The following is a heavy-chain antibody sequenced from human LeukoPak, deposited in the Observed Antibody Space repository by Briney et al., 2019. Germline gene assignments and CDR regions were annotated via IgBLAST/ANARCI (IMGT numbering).Heavy chain of an antibody. CDR2: IYYSGST. V-gene: IGHV4-39*02. D-gene: IGHD4-17*01. Sequence: SETLSLTCTVSGGSISSSSYYWGWIRQPPGKGLEWIGSIYYSGSTYYNPSLKSRVTISVDTSKNQFSLKLSSVTAADTAVYYCAREGRSYHDYGDRRRGFQHWGQGTLVTVSS. CDR3: AREGRSYHDYGDRRRGFQH. J-gene: IGHJ1*01. CDR1: GGSISSSSYY.